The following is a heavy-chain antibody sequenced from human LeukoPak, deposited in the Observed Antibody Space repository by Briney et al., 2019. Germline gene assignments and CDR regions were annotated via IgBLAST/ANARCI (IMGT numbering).Heavy chain of an antibody. CDR1: GFTFSSYS. J-gene: IGHJ4*02. V-gene: IGHV3-21*01. CDR3: ARSPYYDYVWADY. D-gene: IGHD3-16*01. CDR2: ISSSSSYI. Sequence: PGGSLRLSCAASGFTFSSYSMNWVRQAPGKGLEWVSSISSSSSYIYYADPVKGRFTISRDNAKNSLYLQMNSLRAEDTAVYYCARSPYYDYVWADYWGQGTLVTVSS.